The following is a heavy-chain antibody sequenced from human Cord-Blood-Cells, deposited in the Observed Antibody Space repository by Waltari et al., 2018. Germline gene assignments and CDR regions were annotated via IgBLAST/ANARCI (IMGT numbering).Heavy chain of an antibody. J-gene: IGHJ3*02. CDR2: IYYSGST. CDR1: GGSISSSSYY. D-gene: IGHD7-27*01. V-gene: IGHV4-39*01. CDR3: ASSTGDDAFDI. Sequence: QLQLQESGPGLVKPSETLSLTCTVSGGSISSSSYYWGWIRQPPWKGLEWIGSIYYSGSTYYNPSLKSRVTISVDTSKNQFSLKLSSVTAADTAVYYCASSTGDDAFDIWGQGTMVTVSS.